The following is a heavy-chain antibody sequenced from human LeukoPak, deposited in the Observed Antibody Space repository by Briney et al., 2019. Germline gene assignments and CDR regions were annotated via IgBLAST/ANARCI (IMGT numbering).Heavy chain of an antibody. CDR3: ARRLIAVAGTVVYYFDY. CDR2: INNSGST. CDR1: GASFSDSY. D-gene: IGHD6-19*01. V-gene: IGHV4-34*01. J-gene: IGHJ4*02. Sequence: SETLSLTCAVYGASFSDSYWSWIRQSPEKGPEWIGEINNSGSTSYNPSLNSRVIMSVDRSKNQFSLRLTSVTAADTAVYYCARRLIAVAGTVVYYFDYWGQGTLVTVSS.